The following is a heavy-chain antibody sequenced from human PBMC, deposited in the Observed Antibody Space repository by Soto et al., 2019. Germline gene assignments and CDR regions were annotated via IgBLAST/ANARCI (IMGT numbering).Heavy chain of an antibody. CDR3: AGGYSRSWYLWFDP. V-gene: IGHV4-34*01. CDR2: INHSGST. J-gene: IGHJ5*02. Sequence: PSETLSLTCAVYGGSFSGYYWSWIRQPPGKGLEWIGEINHSGSTNYNPSLKSRVTISVDTSKNQFSLKLSSVTAADTAVYYCAGGYSRSWYLWFDPWGQGTLVTVSS. D-gene: IGHD6-13*01. CDR1: GGSFSGYY.